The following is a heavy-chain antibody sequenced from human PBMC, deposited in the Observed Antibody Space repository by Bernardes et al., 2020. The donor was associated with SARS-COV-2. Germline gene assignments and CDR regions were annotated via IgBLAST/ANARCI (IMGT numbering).Heavy chain of an antibody. CDR2: INQDGSET. D-gene: IGHD6-6*01. Sequence: GGSRRLSFAASGFTFSTFWMTWVRPAPGKGLEWVANINQDGSETFYVDSVKGRFTIPRDNAKNSLFMEMNTLRAEETAVYYCARIYSTSSFDFDYWGQGTLVTVSS. CDR1: GFTFSTFW. J-gene: IGHJ4*02. CDR3: ARIYSTSSFDFDY. V-gene: IGHV3-7*01.